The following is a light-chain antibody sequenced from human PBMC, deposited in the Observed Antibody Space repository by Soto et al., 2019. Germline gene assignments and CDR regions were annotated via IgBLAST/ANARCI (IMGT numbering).Light chain of an antibody. CDR1: GANIGRHT. V-gene: IGLV1-44*01. Sequence: QSVLTQPPSASGTPGQRVTFSWSGSGANIGRHTVNWYQQVPGTAPKLLIYNNDQRPAGVSGRFSGSKSGTSASLAISGLQSEDDTDYYCMTWDDGLNGWVFGGGTKVTVL. J-gene: IGLJ3*02. CDR2: NND. CDR3: MTWDDGLNGWV.